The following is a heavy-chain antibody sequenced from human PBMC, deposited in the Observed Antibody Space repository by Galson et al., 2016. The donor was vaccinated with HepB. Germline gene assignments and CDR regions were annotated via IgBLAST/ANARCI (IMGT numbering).Heavy chain of an antibody. CDR3: ATGLPSRGYSGYVSYQYFGMDV. CDR2: IIPIFGTA. D-gene: IGHD5-12*01. V-gene: IGHV1-69*13. Sequence: SVKVSCKASGGTFSSYAISWVRQAPGQGLEWMGGIIPIFGTANYAQKFQGRVTITADESTSTAYMELSSLRSEDTAVYYCATGLPSRGYSGYVSYQYFGMDVWGQGTTVTVSS. J-gene: IGHJ6*02. CDR1: GGTFSSYA.